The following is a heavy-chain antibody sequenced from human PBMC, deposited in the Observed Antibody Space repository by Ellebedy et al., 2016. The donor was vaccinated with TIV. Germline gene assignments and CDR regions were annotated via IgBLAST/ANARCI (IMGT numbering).Heavy chain of an antibody. CDR2: IYAGDSET. CDR1: GYTFPNYW. CDR3: ARSGDGHFFDY. J-gene: IGHJ4*02. V-gene: IGHV5-51*01. D-gene: IGHD5-24*01. Sequence: PGGSLRLSCKGFGYTFPNYWIGWVRQMHGKGLEWVGFIYAGDSETKYSPSFQDHVTMSADKSISTAYLQWSSLKASDTATYYCARSGDGHFFDYWGQGTLVSVSS.